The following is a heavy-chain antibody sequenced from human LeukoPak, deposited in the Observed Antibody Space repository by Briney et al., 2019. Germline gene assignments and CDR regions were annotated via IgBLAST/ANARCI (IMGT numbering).Heavy chain of an antibody. J-gene: IGHJ4*02. CDR3: ARAVGPYDY. Sequence: GGSLRLSCAASGFTFSTYGMHWVRQAPGKGLEWVAVIWYDGSIKYYVDSVKGRFTISRDNSKNTLFLQMNSLGAEDTAVYYCARAVGPYDYWGQGTLVTVSS. CDR1: GFTFSTYG. D-gene: IGHD3-10*01. CDR2: IWYDGSIK. V-gene: IGHV3-33*01.